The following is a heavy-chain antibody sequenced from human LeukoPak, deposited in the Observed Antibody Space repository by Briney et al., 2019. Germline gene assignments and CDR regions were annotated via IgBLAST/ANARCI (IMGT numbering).Heavy chain of an antibody. D-gene: IGHD3-10*01. J-gene: IGHJ6*02. CDR3: ARASAMVRGVIIKKYYYYGMDV. V-gene: IGHV1-46*01. Sequence: ASVKVSCKASGYTFTSYYMHWVRQAPGQGLEWMGIINPSGGSTSYAQKFQSRVTMTRDTSTSTVYMELSSLRSEDTAVYYCARASAMVRGVIIKKYYYYGMDVWGQGTTVTVSS. CDR2: INPSGGST. CDR1: GYTFTSYY.